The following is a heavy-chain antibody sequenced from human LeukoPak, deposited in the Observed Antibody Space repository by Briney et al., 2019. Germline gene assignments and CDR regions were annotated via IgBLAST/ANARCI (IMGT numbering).Heavy chain of an antibody. Sequence: GGSLRLSCAASGFTFSSYAMGWVRHAPGKGLEWVSAISGSGGNTYYADSVQGRFTIARDNSKNTLYLQMNSLRAEDTAVYYCARIPAPSYYFDYWGQGTLVTVSS. CDR1: GFTFSSYA. CDR2: ISGSGGNT. CDR3: ARIPAPSYYFDY. J-gene: IGHJ4*02. V-gene: IGHV3-23*01. D-gene: IGHD2-2*02.